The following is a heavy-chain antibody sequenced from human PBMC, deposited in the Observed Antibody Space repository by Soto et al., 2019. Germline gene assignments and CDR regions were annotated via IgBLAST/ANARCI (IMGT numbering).Heavy chain of an antibody. CDR1: GFTFSDYY. CDR2: ISSSSSYT. V-gene: IGHV3-11*03. Sequence: GSLRLSCAASGFTFSDYYMSWIRQAPGKGLEWVSYISSSSSYTNYADSVKGRFTISRDNAKNSLYLQMNSLRAEDTAVYYCARGDYYDSSGPFSDAFDIWGQGTMVTVSS. J-gene: IGHJ3*02. D-gene: IGHD3-22*01. CDR3: ARGDYYDSSGPFSDAFDI.